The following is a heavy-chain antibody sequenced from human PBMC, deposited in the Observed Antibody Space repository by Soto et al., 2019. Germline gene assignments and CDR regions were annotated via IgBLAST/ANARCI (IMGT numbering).Heavy chain of an antibody. J-gene: IGHJ3*02. CDR1: GYTFTGYY. V-gene: IGHV1-2*04. Sequence: ASVKVSCKASGYTFTGYYMHWVRQAPGQGLEWMGWINPNRGGTNYAQKFQGWVTMTRDTSISTAYMELSRLRSDDTAVYYCARELKRHAGRSAFVIWDQGTMVTVSS. CDR3: ARELKRHAGRSAFVI. CDR2: INPNRGGT.